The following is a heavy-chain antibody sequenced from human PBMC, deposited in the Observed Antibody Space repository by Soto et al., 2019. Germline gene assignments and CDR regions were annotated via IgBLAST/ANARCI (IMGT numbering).Heavy chain of an antibody. CDR2: VSTDVNNK. Sequence: QVQLRESGGGVVQPGRSLRLSCAASGFTFSLFTLHWVRQPPGKGLDWVAVVSTDVNNKFYASSVKGRFTISRDNSKNTMYLQMNNLSPEDTAVYYCARGNVDVWGQGTTVTVSS. J-gene: IGHJ6*02. V-gene: IGHV3-30-3*01. CDR3: ARGNVDV. D-gene: IGHD1-1*01. CDR1: GFTFSLFT.